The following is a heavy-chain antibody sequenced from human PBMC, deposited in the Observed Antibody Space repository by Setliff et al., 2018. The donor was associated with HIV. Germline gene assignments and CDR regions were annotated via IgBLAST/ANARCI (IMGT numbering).Heavy chain of an antibody. CDR2: IIPIFGTT. CDR1: GGRFSNYG. D-gene: IGHD3-9*01. Sequence: GASVKVSCKASGGRFSNYGISWVRQAPGQGLEWMGGIIPIFGTTNYAQMFQGRVTMTADESMSTAYMELSSLRSEDTAVYYCARAVVPTYYDVLTGYVYYMDVWGKGTTVTVSS. CDR3: ARAVVPTYYDVLTGYVYYMDV. J-gene: IGHJ6*03. V-gene: IGHV1-69*13.